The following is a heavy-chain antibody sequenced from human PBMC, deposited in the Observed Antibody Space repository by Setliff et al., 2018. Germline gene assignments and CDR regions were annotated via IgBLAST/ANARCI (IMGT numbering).Heavy chain of an antibody. V-gene: IGHV4-34*01. CDR2: INHSGST. CDR3: ARDTEGRYNFWSGYYEDYYYYGMDV. Sequence: SETLSLTCAVYGGSFSGYYWSWIRQPPGKGLEWIGEINHSGSTYYNPSLKSRVTISVDTSKNQFSLKLSSGPAADTAVYYCARDTEGRYNFWSGYYEDYYYYGMDVWGQGTTVTVSS. CDR1: GGSFSGYY. D-gene: IGHD3-3*01. J-gene: IGHJ6*02.